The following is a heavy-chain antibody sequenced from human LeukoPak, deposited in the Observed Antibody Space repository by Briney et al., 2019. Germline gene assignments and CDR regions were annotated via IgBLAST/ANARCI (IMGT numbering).Heavy chain of an antibody. D-gene: IGHD3-10*01. J-gene: IGHJ4*02. CDR1: GFTFSSYS. CDR2: ISSSGSHI. CDR3: AKDGAGLSFDY. V-gene: IGHV3-21*01. Sequence: GGPLRLSCAVSGFTFSSYSMNWVRQAPGKGLEWVSSISSSGSHIEYADSVKGRFTISRDNAKNSLYLQMNSLRAEDTAMYYCAKDGAGLSFDYWGQGTLVTVSS.